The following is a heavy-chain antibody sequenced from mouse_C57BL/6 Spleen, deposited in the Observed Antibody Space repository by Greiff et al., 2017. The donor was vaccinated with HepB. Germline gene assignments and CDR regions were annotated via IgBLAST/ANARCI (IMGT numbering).Heavy chain of an antibody. J-gene: IGHJ1*03. CDR2: INPNNGGT. D-gene: IGHD2-2*01. CDR1: GYTFTDYY. V-gene: IGHV1-26*01. Sequence: EVQLQQSGPELVKPGASVKISCKASGYTFTDYYMNWVKQSHGKSLEWIGDINPNNGGTSYNQKFKGKATLTVDKSSSTAYMELRSLTSEDSAVDYCARSGGYDVNWYFDVWGTGTTVTVSS. CDR3: ARSGGYDVNWYFDV.